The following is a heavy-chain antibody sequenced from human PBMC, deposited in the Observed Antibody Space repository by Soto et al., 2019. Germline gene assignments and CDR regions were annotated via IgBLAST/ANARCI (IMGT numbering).Heavy chain of an antibody. Sequence: SETLSLTCTVSGDSLINYYWSWIRQPPGKGLEWIGYMYYSGSTNYNPPLKSRVTISVDTSKNQFSLKLISMTPADTAVYYCATQEVGGSYVYTFDPWGQGTRVTVS. V-gene: IGHV4-59*12. CDR1: GDSLINYY. CDR2: MYYSGST. D-gene: IGHD1-26*01. CDR3: ATQEVGGSYVYTFDP. J-gene: IGHJ5*02.